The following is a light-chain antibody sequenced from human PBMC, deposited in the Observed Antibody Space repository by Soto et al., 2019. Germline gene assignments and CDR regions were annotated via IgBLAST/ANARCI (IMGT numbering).Light chain of an antibody. J-gene: IGKJ1*01. V-gene: IGKV3-20*01. CDR1: QSVGGSY. CDR2: GPF. CDR3: QQYGSSGT. Sequence: EIVLTQSPGTLALSPGERATLSCRASQSVGGSYVGWYQQKPGQVPRLLIFGPFSRATGIPDRFSGSGSGTDFTLTISRLEPEDFAVYYCQQYGSSGTFGQGTKVDIK.